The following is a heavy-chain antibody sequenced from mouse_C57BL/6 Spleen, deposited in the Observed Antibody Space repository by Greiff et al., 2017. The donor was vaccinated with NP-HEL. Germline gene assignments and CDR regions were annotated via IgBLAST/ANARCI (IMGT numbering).Heavy chain of an antibody. CDR1: GYTFTDYE. CDR2: IDPETGGT. D-gene: IGHD1-1*01. CDR3: TRSTTGNRSWFAY. J-gene: IGHJ3*01. Sequence: QVQLQQSGAELVRPGASVTLSCKASGYTFTDYEMHWVKQTPVHGLEWIGAIDPETGGTAYNQKFKGKAILTADKSSSTAYMELRSLTSEDSAVYYCTRSTTGNRSWFAYWGQGTLVTVSA. V-gene: IGHV1-15*01.